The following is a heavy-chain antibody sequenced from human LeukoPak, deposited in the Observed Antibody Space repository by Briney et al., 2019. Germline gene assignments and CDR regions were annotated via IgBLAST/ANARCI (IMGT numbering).Heavy chain of an antibody. D-gene: IGHD1-1*01. J-gene: IGHJ4*02. V-gene: IGHV3-33*06. CDR1: GFTFSDYG. Sequence: PGGSLRPSCAASGFTFSDYGMHWVRQAPGKGLEWVAVIWYDGSNKYYADSVKGRFTISRDNSKNTLYLQMNSLRAEDTAVYCCAKGNSPGFDYWGQGTLVTVSS. CDR2: IWYDGSNK. CDR3: AKGNSPGFDY.